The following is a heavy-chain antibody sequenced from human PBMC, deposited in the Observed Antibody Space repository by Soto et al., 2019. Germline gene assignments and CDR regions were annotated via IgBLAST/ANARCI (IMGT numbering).Heavy chain of an antibody. CDR1: GGSIISSSYY. V-gene: IGHV4-39*01. D-gene: IGHD3-3*01. CDR3: ARLLAIFGVVIRMDV. Sequence: PSETLSLTCTVSGGSIISSSYYWGWIRQPPGKGLEWIGTIYSSGSTYYNPSLKSRVTISVDTSKNQFSLKLTSVTAADTAVYYCARLLAIFGVVIRMDVWGQGTTVSVSS. CDR2: IYSSGST. J-gene: IGHJ6*02.